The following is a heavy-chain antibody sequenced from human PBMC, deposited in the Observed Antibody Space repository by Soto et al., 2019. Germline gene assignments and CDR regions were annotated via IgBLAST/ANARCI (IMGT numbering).Heavy chain of an antibody. CDR3: ASPPLTYCSGGSCYSDGIEYFQH. CDR2: IYYSGST. V-gene: IGHV4-39*01. CDR1: GGSISSSSYY. J-gene: IGHJ1*01. Sequence: SETLSLTCTVSGGSISSSSYYWGWIRQPPGKGLEWIGSIYYSGSTYYNPSLKIRVTISVDTSKNQFSLKLSSVTAADTAVYYCASPPLTYCSGGSCYSDGIEYFQHWGQGTLVTVSS. D-gene: IGHD2-15*01.